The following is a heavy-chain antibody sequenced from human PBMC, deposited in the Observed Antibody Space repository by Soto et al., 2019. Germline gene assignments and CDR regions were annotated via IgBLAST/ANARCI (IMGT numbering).Heavy chain of an antibody. CDR2: ISGSGGST. V-gene: IGHV3-23*01. CDR3: ARDDKHSSWPMTYYYYYGMDV. J-gene: IGHJ6*02. D-gene: IGHD6-13*01. Sequence: GGSLRLSCAASGFTFSSYAMSWVRQAPGKGLEWVSAISGSGGSTYYADSVKGRFTISRDNAKNSLYLQMNSLRDEDTAVYYCARDDKHSSWPMTYYYYYGMDVWGQGTTVTVSS. CDR1: GFTFSSYA.